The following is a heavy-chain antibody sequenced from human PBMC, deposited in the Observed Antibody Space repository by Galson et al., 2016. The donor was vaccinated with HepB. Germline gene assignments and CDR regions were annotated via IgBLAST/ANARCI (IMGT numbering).Heavy chain of an antibody. CDR1: GGTFSSYA. Sequence: SVKVSCKASGGTFSSYAISWVRQAPGQGLEWMGGIIPIFGTANYAQKFQGRVTITADESTSTAYMELSSLRSGDTAVYYCASNRVPAAMSRYYYGMDVWGQGTTVTVSS. CDR2: IIPIFGTA. J-gene: IGHJ6*02. V-gene: IGHV1-69*13. CDR3: ASNRVPAAMSRYYYGMDV. D-gene: IGHD2-2*01.